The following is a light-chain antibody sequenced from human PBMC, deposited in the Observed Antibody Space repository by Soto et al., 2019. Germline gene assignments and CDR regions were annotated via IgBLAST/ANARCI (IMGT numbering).Light chain of an antibody. Sequence: DIQMTQSPSTLSASVGDIVTITCRASQSISSWLAWYQQKPGKAPKLLIYAASSLQSGVPSRFSGSGSGTDFTLTISSLQPEDFATYYCQQANSFLPLTFGGGTKVDIK. CDR2: AAS. V-gene: IGKV1-12*01. CDR1: QSISSW. J-gene: IGKJ4*01. CDR3: QQANSFLPLT.